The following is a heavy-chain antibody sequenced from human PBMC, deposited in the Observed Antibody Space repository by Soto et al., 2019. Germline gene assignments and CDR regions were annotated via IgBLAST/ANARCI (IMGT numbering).Heavy chain of an antibody. Sequence: QVQLVQSGAEVKKPGSSVKISCKASGGTFSSYAISWVRQAPGQGLEWMGGIIPIFGTTNYALKFQGRVSINADNSTSTADMELRRLRSDDTAVYYCARPSSSSLANSYYYAVDVWGQGTTVIVSS. J-gene: IGHJ6*02. CDR1: GGTFSSYA. CDR2: IIPIFGTT. V-gene: IGHV1-69*14. CDR3: ARPSSSSLANSYYYAVDV. D-gene: IGHD2-2*01.